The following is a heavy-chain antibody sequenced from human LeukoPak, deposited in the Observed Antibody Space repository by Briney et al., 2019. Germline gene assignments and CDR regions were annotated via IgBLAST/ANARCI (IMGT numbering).Heavy chain of an antibody. CDR1: GFTFSSYA. D-gene: IGHD3-3*01. J-gene: IGHJ4*02. CDR2: ISGSGGST. Sequence: GGSLRLSCAASGFTFSSYAMSWVRQAPGKGLEWVSAISGSGGSTYYADSVKGRFTISRDNSKNTLYLQMNSQRAEDTAVYYCAKGRFLEWLLVYYFDYWGQGTLVTVSS. V-gene: IGHV3-23*01. CDR3: AKGRFLEWLLVYYFDY.